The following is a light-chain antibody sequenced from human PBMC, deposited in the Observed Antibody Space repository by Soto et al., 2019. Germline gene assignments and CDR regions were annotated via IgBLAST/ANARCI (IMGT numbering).Light chain of an antibody. CDR1: SSDIGGYNY. CDR2: DVS. CDR3: ISYTSTSTLYV. V-gene: IGLV2-14*03. Sequence: QSALTQPASVSGSPGQSITISCTGTSSDIGGYNYVSWYQQLPGKVPKLIIYDVSNRASGVADPFSGSKSGNAASLTISGLEDEDEADYYCISYTSTSTLYVFGTGTKLTVL. J-gene: IGLJ1*01.